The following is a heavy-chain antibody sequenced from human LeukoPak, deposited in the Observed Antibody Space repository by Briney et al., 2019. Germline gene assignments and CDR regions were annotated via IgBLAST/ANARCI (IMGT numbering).Heavy chain of an antibody. Sequence: GASVKVSCKASGYTFTSYAMNWVRQAPGQGLEWMGWINTNTGNPTHAQGFTGRFVFSLDTSVSTAYLQISSLKAEDTAVYYCARVGSGWTRGGNYFDYWGQGTLVTVSS. V-gene: IGHV7-4-1*02. CDR3: ARVGSGWTRGGNYFDY. D-gene: IGHD6-19*01. CDR2: INTNTGNP. J-gene: IGHJ4*02. CDR1: GYTFTSYA.